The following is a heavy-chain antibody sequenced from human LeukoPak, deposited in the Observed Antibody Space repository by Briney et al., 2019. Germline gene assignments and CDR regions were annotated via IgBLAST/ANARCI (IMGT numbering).Heavy chain of an antibody. CDR2: ISGSGGST. J-gene: IGHJ4*02. V-gene: IGHV3-23*01. D-gene: IGHD6-19*01. CDR1: GFTFSSYG. CDR3: AKDKQWLVRGPFDY. Sequence: GRSLRLSCAASGFTFSSYGMHWVRQAPGKGLEWVSAISGSGGSTYYADSVKGRFTISRDNSKNTLYLQMNSLRAEDTAVYYCAKDKQWLVRGPFDYWGQGTLVTVSS.